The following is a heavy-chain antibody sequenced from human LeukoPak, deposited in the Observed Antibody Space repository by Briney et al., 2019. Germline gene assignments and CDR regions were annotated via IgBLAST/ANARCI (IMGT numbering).Heavy chain of an antibody. CDR2: VNHSGST. CDR1: GGSFSGYY. J-gene: IGHJ4*02. Sequence: SETLSLTCAVYGGSFSGYYWSWIRQPPGKGLEWIGEVNHSGSTNYNPSLKSRVTISLDTSKNQFSLKLSSVTAADTAVYYCAGHHPRNTVDFWGQGTLVTVSS. CDR3: AGHHPRNTVDF. V-gene: IGHV4-34*01. D-gene: IGHD2/OR15-2a*01.